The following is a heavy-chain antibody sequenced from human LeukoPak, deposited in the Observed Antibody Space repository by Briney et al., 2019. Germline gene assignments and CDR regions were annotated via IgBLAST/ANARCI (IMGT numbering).Heavy chain of an antibody. CDR1: GGTFSSYA. J-gene: IGHJ4*02. CDR2: IIPIFGTA. V-gene: IGHV1-69*13. CDR3: AREAGLYDYVWGSYRPYYFDY. Sequence: VASVKVSCKASGGTFSSYAISWVRQAPGQGLEWMGGIIPIFGTANYAQKFQGRVTITADESTSTAYMELSSLRSEDTAVYYCAREAGLYDYVWGSYRPYYFDYWGQGTLVTVSS. D-gene: IGHD3-16*02.